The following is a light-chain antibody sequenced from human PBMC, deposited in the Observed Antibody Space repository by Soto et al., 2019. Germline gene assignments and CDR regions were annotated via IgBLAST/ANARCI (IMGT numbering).Light chain of an antibody. CDR2: EGS. CDR3: CSYAGSSTFVV. J-gene: IGLJ2*01. Sequence: QSALTQPASLSGSPGQSITISCTGASSDGGKYNFVSWYQQHPGKAPKLMIYEGSKRPSGVSHRVSGSKSGNTASLTISGLQAEDEADYYCCSYAGSSTFVVFGGGTKLTVL. V-gene: IGLV2-23*03. CDR1: SSDGGKYNF.